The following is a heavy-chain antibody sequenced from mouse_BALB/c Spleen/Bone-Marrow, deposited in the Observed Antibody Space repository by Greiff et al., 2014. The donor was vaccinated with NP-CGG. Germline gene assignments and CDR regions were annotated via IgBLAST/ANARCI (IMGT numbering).Heavy chain of an antibody. V-gene: IGHV2-2*02. J-gene: IGHJ2*01. CDR3: ARNHRGYYFDY. Sequence: VQLVESGPGLVQPSQSLSITCTVSGFSLTTYGVHWVRQSPGKGLEWLGVIWTGGSTDYNAAFIPRLSISKDNSKSQVFFEMNRLQANDTAIYYCARNHRGYYFDYWGQGTTLAVSS. CDR2: IWTGGST. D-gene: IGHD3-1*01. CDR1: GFSLTTYG.